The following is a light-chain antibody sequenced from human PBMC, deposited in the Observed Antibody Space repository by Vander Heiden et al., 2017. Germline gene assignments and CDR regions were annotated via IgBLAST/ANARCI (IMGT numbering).Light chain of an antibody. CDR1: QSVSSN. CDR2: GAS. Sequence: EIVMTQSPATLSVSPGKRATLSCRASQSVSSNLAWYQQKPGQAPRLLIYGASTRATDVPARFSGSGSGTEFTLTISSLQSEDFAVYYCQQYKNWPLTFGQGTKVEIK. J-gene: IGKJ1*01. V-gene: IGKV3-15*01. CDR3: QQYKNWPLT.